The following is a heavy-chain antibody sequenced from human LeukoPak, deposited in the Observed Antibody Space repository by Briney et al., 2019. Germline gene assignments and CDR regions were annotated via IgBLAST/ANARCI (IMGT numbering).Heavy chain of an antibody. V-gene: IGHV1-46*01. J-gene: IGHJ5*02. CDR3: ARGYCSSTSCYAWFDP. CDR2: INPSGGST. D-gene: IGHD2-2*01. Sequence: ASVKVSCKASGYTFTLYYMHWVRQAPGQGLEWMGTINPSGGSTHYAQRFQGRVTMTRDTSTSTVDMELSSLRSEDTAVYYCARGYCSSTSCYAWFDPWGQGTLATVSS. CDR1: GYTFTLYY.